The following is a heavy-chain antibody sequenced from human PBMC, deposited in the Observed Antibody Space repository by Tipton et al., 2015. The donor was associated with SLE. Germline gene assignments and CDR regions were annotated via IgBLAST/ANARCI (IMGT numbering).Heavy chain of an antibody. CDR3: ARDLAIFGVVPFNYMDI. D-gene: IGHD3-3*01. CDR1: GDSISNYY. V-gene: IGHV4-4*08. CDR2: IYGGT. Sequence: TLSLTCTVSGDSISNYYWNWIRQPPGKGLEWIGYIYGGTNYNPSLKSRVTISEDRSTSQFSLKLNSVTAADTAVYYCARDLAIFGVVPFNYMDIWGKGTTVTVSS. J-gene: IGHJ6*03.